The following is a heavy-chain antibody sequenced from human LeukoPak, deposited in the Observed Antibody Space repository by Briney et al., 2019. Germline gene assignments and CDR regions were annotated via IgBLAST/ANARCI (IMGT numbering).Heavy chain of an antibody. CDR1: GVTVSSHY. D-gene: IGHD2-2*02. V-gene: IGHV3-53*01. CDR2: IYSGGST. J-gene: IGHJ4*02. CDR3: VISPNTYYFDY. Sequence: GGSLRLSCAASGVTVSSHYMSWVRQGPGKGLEWVSVIYSGGSTYYADSVKGRFTISRDSSKNTLYLQMNSLRAEDTAVYYCVISPNTYYFDYWGQGTLVTVSS.